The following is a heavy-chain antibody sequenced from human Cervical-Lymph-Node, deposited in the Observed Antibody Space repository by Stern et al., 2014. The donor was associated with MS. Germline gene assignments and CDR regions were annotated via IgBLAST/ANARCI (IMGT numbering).Heavy chain of an antibody. CDR1: GYTFTTHW. V-gene: IGHV5-51*01. Sequence: VQLVQSGAEVKKPGESLKISCQVSGYTFTTHWIGWVRQMPGKGLDWMGIIHASDSYTRYSPSFRGQVTISVDKSINTAYLQWSSLEASDTAMYYCATSYPSGDFRFWGQGALVTVAS. CDR3: ATSYPSGDFRF. CDR2: IHASDSYT. D-gene: IGHD3-10*01. J-gene: IGHJ4*02.